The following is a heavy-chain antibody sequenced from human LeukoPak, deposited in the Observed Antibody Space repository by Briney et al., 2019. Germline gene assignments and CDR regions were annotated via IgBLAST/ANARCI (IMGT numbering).Heavy chain of an antibody. CDR3: ARARDSSGPNNWFDP. CDR1: GFTFSTYS. J-gene: IGHJ5*02. D-gene: IGHD3-22*01. CDR2: ISRSSSYI. Sequence: GGSLRLSCAASGFTFSTYSMKWVRQAPGKGLEWVSSISRSSSYIYYADSVKGRFTISRDNAKNSLYLQMNSLRAEDTAVYYCARARDSSGPNNWFDPWGQGTLVTVSS. V-gene: IGHV3-21*01.